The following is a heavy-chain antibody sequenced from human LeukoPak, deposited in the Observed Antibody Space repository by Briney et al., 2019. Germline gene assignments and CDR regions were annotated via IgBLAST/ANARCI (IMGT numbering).Heavy chain of an antibody. CDR3: ARCSSGSYRDY. Sequence: SETLSLTCAVYGGSFSGYYWSWIRQPPRKGLEWIGEINHSGSTNYNPSLKSRVTISVDTSKNQFSLKLSSVTAADTAVYYCARCSSGSYRDYWGQGTLVTVSS. CDR2: INHSGST. V-gene: IGHV4-34*01. D-gene: IGHD6-19*01. CDR1: GGSFSGYY. J-gene: IGHJ4*02.